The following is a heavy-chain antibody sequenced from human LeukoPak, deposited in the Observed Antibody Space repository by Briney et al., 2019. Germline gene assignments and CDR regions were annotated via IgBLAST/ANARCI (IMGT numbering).Heavy chain of an antibody. CDR1: GFTFSSYA. J-gene: IGHJ6*02. V-gene: IGHV3-30-3*01. D-gene: IGHD5-12*01. CDR3: ARGQIIVATILDYYYGMDV. Sequence: GGSLRLSCAASGFTFSSYAMHWVRQAPGKGLEWVAVISYDGSNKYYADSVKGRFTISRDNSKNTLYLQMNSLRAEDTAVYYCARGQIIVATILDYYYGMDVWGQGTTVTVSS. CDR2: ISYDGSNK.